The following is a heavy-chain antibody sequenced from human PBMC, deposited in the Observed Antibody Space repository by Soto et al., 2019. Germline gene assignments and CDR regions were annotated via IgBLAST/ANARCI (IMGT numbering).Heavy chain of an antibody. Sequence: ASVKVSCKASGYTFTSYDINWVRQATGQGLEWMGWMNPNSGNTGYAQKFQGRVTMTRNTSISTAYMELSSLRSEDTAVYYCARGPVPYSYYDFWSGYYPGYYYYGMDVCHQGTTTTVSS. CDR3: ARGPVPYSYYDFWSGYYPGYYYYGMDV. V-gene: IGHV1-8*01. D-gene: IGHD3-3*01. CDR1: GYTFTSYD. CDR2: MNPNSGNT. J-gene: IGHJ6*02.